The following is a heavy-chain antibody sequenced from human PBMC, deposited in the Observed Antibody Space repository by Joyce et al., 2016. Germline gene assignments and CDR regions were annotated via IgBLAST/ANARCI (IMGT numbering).Heavy chain of an antibody. J-gene: IGHJ4*02. D-gene: IGHD2-15*01. CDR1: GGSISSYY. V-gene: IGHV4-59*01. CDR3: ARADQGYCSGGSCYSGRMFDY. CDR2: IYYSGST. Sequence: QVQLQESGPGLVKPSETLSLTCTVSGGSISSYYWSWIRQPPGKGLEWIGYIYYSGSTHYNPSLKSRVTRSVDTSKNQFSLKLSSVTAADTAVYYCARADQGYCSGGSCYSGRMFDYWGQGTLVTVSS.